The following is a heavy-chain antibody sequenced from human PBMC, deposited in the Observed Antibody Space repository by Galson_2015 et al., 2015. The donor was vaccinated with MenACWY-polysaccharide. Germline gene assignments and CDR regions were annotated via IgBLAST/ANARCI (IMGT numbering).Heavy chain of an antibody. V-gene: IGHV3-49*03. CDR1: GFNFGDYG. D-gene: IGHD3-22*01. CDR2: IRSKAYGGTP. CDR3: TGFSAYFHDSSVSFDAFDI. Sequence: SLRLSCAASGFNFGDYGMIWIRQAPGKGLEWISLIRSKAYGGTPESAASVKGRFTMSRDDSKRIAYLQMNSLNTEDTAVYYCTGFSAYFHDSSVSFDAFDIWGQGTMVTASS. J-gene: IGHJ3*02.